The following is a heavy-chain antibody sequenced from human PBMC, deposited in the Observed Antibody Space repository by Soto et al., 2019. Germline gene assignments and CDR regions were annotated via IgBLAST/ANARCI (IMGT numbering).Heavy chain of an antibody. CDR3: AREALPYYDSSGYYYPPGGWFDP. Sequence: QVQLVQSGAEVKKPGSSVKVSCKASGGTFSSYAISWVRQAPGQGLEWMGGIIPIFGTANYAQKFQGSVXMTADASTSTXXMXLXXVRSEATAVYYCAREALPYYDSSGYYYPPGGWFDPWGQGTLVTVSS. V-gene: IGHV1-69*12. J-gene: IGHJ5*02. CDR2: IIPIFGTA. D-gene: IGHD3-22*01. CDR1: GGTFSSYA.